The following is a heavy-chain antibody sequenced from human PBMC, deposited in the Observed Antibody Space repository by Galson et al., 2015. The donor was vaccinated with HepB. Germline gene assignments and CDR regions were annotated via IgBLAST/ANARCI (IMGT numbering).Heavy chain of an antibody. D-gene: IGHD6-13*01. CDR2: ISSSSSYI. Sequence: SLRLSCAASGFTFSSYSMNWVRQAPGKGLEWVSSISSSSSYIYYADSVKGRFTISRDNAKNSLYLQMNSLRAVDTAVYYCARAGAAGVEPTGYYFDYWGQGTLVTVSS. CDR3: ARAGAAGVEPTGYYFDY. V-gene: IGHV3-21*01. CDR1: GFTFSSYS. J-gene: IGHJ4*02.